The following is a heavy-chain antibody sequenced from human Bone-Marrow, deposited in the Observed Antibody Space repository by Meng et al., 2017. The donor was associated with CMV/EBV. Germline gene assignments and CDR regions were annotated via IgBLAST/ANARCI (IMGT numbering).Heavy chain of an antibody. CDR1: GFTFTDYE. V-gene: IGHV3-48*03. J-gene: IGHJ3*02. CDR2: ISSGGNNI. CDR3: ARVRYSTSSGDAFDI. Sequence: GESLKISCATSGFTFTDYELNWVRQAPGKGLEWVSYISSGGNNIYYADSVKGRFTISRDNAKNSLYLQMNSLRAEDTAVYYCARVRYSTSSGDAFDIWGQGTMVTVSS. D-gene: IGHD6-6*01.